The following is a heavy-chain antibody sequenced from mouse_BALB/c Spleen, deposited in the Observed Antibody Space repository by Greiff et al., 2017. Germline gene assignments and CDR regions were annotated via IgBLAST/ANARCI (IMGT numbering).Heavy chain of an antibody. V-gene: IGHV5-6-3*01. D-gene: IGHD2-3*01. CDR2: INSNGGST. CDR3: AREGRWLLPFDY. J-gene: IGHJ2*01. CDR1: GFTFSSYG. Sequence: EVKLVESGGGLVQPGGSLKLSCAASGFTFSSYGMSWVRQTPDKRLELVATINSNGGSTYYPDSVKGRFTISRDNGKNTLYLQMSSLKSEDTAMYYCAREGRWLLPFDYWGQGTTLTVPS.